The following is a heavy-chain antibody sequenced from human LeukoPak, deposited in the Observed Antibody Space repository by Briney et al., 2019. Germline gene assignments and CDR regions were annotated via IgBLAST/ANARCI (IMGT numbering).Heavy chain of an antibody. V-gene: IGHV1-2*02. CDR1: GYIFSDYY. D-gene: IGHD3-16*01. CDR3: ARPQGAHYWYLDL. J-gene: IGHJ2*01. Sequence: ASVKVSCKASGYIFSDYYIHWVRQAPGQGLEWMGLINPKSGFTDYSQKFQGRVTMTRDTSIGTAYMELSRLRSDDTAVYYCARPQGAHYWYLDLWGRGSLVTVSS. CDR2: INPKSGFT.